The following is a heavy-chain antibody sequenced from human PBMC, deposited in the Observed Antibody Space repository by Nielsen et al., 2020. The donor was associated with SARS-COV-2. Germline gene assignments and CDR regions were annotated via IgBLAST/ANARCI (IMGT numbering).Heavy chain of an antibody. D-gene: IGHD3-10*01. Sequence: ASVKVSCKASGYTFTSYDINWVRQATGQGLEWMGWMNPNSGNTGYAQKFQGRVTMTRNTSISTAYMELSSLRSEDTAVYYCARGLRKFTMVRGVIISKDYYFDYWGQGTLVTVSS. CDR1: GYTFTSYD. CDR3: ARGLRKFTMVRGVIISKDYYFDY. CDR2: MNPNSGNT. J-gene: IGHJ4*02. V-gene: IGHV1-8*01.